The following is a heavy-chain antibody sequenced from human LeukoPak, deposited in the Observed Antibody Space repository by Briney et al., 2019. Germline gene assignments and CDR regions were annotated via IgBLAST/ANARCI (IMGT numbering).Heavy chain of an antibody. CDR2: INHSGST. J-gene: IGHJ6*03. CDR1: GGSFSGYY. CDR3: ARHWALFLRSRYCSSTSCYSGSMDV. Sequence: PSETLSLTCAVYGGSFSGYYWSWIRQPPGKGLEWIGEINHSGSTNYNPSLKSRVTISVDTSKNQFSLKLSSVTAADTAVYYCARHWALFLRSRYCSSTSCYSGSMDVWGKGTTVTVSS. V-gene: IGHV4-34*01. D-gene: IGHD2-2*01.